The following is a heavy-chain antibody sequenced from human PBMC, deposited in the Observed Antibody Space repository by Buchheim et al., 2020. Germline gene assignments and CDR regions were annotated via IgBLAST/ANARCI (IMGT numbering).Heavy chain of an antibody. CDR1: GFTFSSYG. Sequence: QVQLVESGGGVVQPGRSLRLSCAASGFTFSSYGMHWVRQAPGKGLEWVAVIWYDGSNKYYADSVKGRFTISRDNSKNTLYLQMNSLRAEDTAVYYCARDFGMGYIAAAGTDYYYGMDVWGQGTT. D-gene: IGHD6-13*01. CDR2: IWYDGSNK. V-gene: IGHV3-33*01. J-gene: IGHJ6*02. CDR3: ARDFGMGYIAAAGTDYYYGMDV.